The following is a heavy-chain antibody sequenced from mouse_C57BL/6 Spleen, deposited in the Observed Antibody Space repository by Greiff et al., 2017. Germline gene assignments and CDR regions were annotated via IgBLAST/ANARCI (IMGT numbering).Heavy chain of an antibody. Sequence: VQLQQSGSELRSPGSSVKLSCKDFDSEVFPIAYMSWVRQKPGHGFEWIGGILPSIGRTIYGEKFEDKATLDADTLSNTAYLELNSLTSEDSAIYYCARPYYSNYEGFAYWGQGTLVTVSA. J-gene: IGHJ3*01. CDR2: ILPSIGRT. CDR1: DSEVFPIAY. CDR3: ARPYYSNYEGFAY. V-gene: IGHV15-2*01. D-gene: IGHD2-5*01.